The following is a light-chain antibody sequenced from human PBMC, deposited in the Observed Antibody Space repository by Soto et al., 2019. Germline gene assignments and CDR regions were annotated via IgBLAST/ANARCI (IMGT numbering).Light chain of an antibody. CDR2: DAS. V-gene: IGKV3-20*01. J-gene: IGKJ1*01. CDR3: QQYGSSPRT. Sequence: EVVLTQSPATLSLSPGERATLSCRASQSFSSYLSYLAWYQQRPGQAPRLLIYDASNRATGIPARFSGSGSGTDFTLTISSLEPEDFAVYYCQQYGSSPRTFGQGTKVDIK. CDR1: QSFSSYLSY.